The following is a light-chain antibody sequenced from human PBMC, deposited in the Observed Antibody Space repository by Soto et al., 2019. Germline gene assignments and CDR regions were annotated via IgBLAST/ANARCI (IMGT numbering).Light chain of an antibody. J-gene: IGKJ5*01. CDR1: QSISSW. Sequence: DIQMTQSPSTLSASVGDGVTITCRASQSISSWLAWYQQKPGKAPKLLIYKASSLESGVPSRFSGSGSGTDFTLTISSLQPEDFATYYCQQANSFPITFGQGTRLEIK. CDR2: KAS. V-gene: IGKV1-5*03. CDR3: QQANSFPIT.